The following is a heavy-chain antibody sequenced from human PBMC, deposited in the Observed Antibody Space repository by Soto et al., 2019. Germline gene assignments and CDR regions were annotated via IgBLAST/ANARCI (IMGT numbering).Heavy chain of an antibody. CDR2: VNWSGGST. CDR3: VRGASLNFDY. D-gene: IGHD1-26*01. Sequence: SGGSLRLSCAASGFTFDDYGMSWARQAPGKGLEWVSGVNWSGGSTGYADSVKGRFTISRDNAKNSLYLQMNSLRAEDTAFYYCVRGASLNFDYWGQGTLVTVSS. J-gene: IGHJ4*02. CDR1: GFTFDDYG. V-gene: IGHV3-20*04.